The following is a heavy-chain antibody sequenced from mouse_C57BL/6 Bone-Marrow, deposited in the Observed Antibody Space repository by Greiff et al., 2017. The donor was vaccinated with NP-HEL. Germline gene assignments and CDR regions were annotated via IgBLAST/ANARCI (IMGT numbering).Heavy chain of an antibody. V-gene: IGHV3-6*01. D-gene: IGHD1-1*01. CDR1: GYSITSGYY. J-gene: IGHJ2*01. CDR3: ARRGDYYGSSRRDY. Sequence: EVQVVESGPGLVKPSQSLSLTCSVTGYSITSGYYWNWIRQFPGNKLEWMGYISYDGSNNYNPSLKNRISITRDTSKNQFFLKLNSVTTEDTATYYCARRGDYYGSSRRDYWGQGTTLTVSS. CDR2: ISYDGSN.